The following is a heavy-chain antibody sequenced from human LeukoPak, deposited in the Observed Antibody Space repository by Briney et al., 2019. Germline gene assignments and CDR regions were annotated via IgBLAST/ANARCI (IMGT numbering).Heavy chain of an antibody. J-gene: IGHJ3*02. CDR3: ARQYCSSTSCNGAFDI. CDR1: GFTFSTYD. D-gene: IGHD2-2*01. CDR2: IDTAGGT. Sequence: PGGSLRLSCAASGFTFSTYDMHWVRQTTGKGLEWVSAIDTAGGTYYADSVKGRFTISRDNSKNTLYFQMNSLRAEDTAVYYCARQYCSSTSCNGAFDIWGQGTMVTVSS. V-gene: IGHV3-13*04.